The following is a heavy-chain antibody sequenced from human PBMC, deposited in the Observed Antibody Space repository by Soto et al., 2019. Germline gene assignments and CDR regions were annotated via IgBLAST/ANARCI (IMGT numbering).Heavy chain of an antibody. J-gene: IGHJ4*02. CDR3: ARLYSGSYRTPPLFDY. D-gene: IGHD1-26*01. CDR2: IYPGDSDT. CDR1: GYSFTSYW. V-gene: IGHV5-51*01. Sequence: GESLKISCKGSGYSFTSYWIGWVRQMPGKGLEWMGIIYPGDSDTRYSPSFQGQVTISADKSISTAYLQWSSLKASDTAMYYCARLYSGSYRTPPLFDYWGQGTLVTVSS.